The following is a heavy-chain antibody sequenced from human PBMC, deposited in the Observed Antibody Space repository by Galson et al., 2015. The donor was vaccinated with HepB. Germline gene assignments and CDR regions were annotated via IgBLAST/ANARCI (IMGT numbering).Heavy chain of an antibody. V-gene: IGHV3-21*01. CDR2: ISSSSAYI. CDR3: ARIVNYYYYMDV. D-gene: IGHD2-15*01. CDR1: GFSFISYT. J-gene: IGHJ6*03. Sequence: SLRLSCAASGFSFISYTMNWVRQAPGKGLEWVSSISSSSAYIYYADSVKGRFTISRDNAKKSLYLQMNSLRAEDTAVYYCARIVNYYYYMDVWGKGTTVTVSS.